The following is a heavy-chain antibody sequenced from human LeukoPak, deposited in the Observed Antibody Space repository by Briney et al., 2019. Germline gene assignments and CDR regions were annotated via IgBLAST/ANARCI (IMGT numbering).Heavy chain of an antibody. Sequence: PGGSLRLSCAASGFTFSSYAMHWVRQAPGKGLEWVAVISYDGSNKYYADSVKGRFTISRDNSKNTLYLQMNSLRAEDTAVYYCAGGGRWFGELFQFDYWGQGTLVAVSS. V-gene: IGHV3-30*01. D-gene: IGHD3-10*01. CDR3: AGGGRWFGELFQFDY. J-gene: IGHJ4*02. CDR1: GFTFSSYA. CDR2: ISYDGSNK.